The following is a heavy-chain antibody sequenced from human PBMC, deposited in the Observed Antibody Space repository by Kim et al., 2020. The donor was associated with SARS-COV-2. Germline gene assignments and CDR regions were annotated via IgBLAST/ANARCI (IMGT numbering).Heavy chain of an antibody. V-gene: IGHV4-34*01. J-gene: IGHJ4*02. CDR1: GGSFSGYY. CDR3: ARGFKSSGYYYGSGSYSPYYFDY. Sequence: SETLSLTCAVYGGSFSGYYWSWIRQPPGKGLEWIGEINHSGSTNYNPSLKSRVTISVDTSKNQFSLKLSSVTAADTAVYYCARGFKSSGYYYGSGSYSPYYFDYWGQGTLVTVSS. CDR2: INHSGST. D-gene: IGHD3-10*01.